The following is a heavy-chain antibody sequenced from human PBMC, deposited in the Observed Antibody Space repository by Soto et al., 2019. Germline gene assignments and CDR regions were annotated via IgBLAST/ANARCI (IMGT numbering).Heavy chain of an antibody. V-gene: IGHV3-7*05. CDR3: ARDRGSGRY. D-gene: IGHD2-8*02. J-gene: IGHJ4*02. CDR2: INQAGNKK. CDR1: GLTFSNYW. Sequence: EVQLVESGGDLVQPGGSLRLSCVTSGLTFSNYWLSWVRQAPGKGLEWVANINQAGNKKYYVDSVKGRFTISRDNAKNSLDLQMNSPKAEDTAVYYCARDRGSGRYWGQGTLVTVSS.